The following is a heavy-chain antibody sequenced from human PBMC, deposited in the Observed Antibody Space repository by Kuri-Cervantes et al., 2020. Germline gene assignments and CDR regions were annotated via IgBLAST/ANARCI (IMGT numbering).Heavy chain of an antibody. V-gene: IGHV4-34*01. J-gene: IGHJ4*02. Sequence: SETLSLTCAVYGGSFSGYYWSWIRQPPGKGLEWIGEINHSGSTNYNPSLKSRVTISVDTSTNQFSLKLSSVTAADTAVYYCARKPGYSSSWYYVQRNWGQGTLVTVSS. CDR3: ARKPGYSSSWYYVQRN. CDR1: GGSFSGYY. D-gene: IGHD6-13*01. CDR2: INHSGST.